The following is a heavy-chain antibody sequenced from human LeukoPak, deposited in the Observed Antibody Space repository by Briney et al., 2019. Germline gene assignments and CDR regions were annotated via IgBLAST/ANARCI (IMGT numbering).Heavy chain of an antibody. J-gene: IGHJ3*02. CDR3: ARDRAGGSYSWFAFDI. Sequence: GGSLRLSCAASGFTFSDYYMSWIRQAPGKGLEGISYISSSGSDMYYADSGKGRFTISRDNAKNSLYLQMNSLRAEDTAVYYCARDRAGGSYSWFAFDIWGQGTMVTVSS. CDR1: GFTFSDYY. D-gene: IGHD1-26*01. CDR2: ISSSGSDM. V-gene: IGHV3-11*01.